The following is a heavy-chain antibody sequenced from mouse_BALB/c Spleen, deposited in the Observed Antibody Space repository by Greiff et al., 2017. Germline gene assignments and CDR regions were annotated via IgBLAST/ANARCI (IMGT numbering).Heavy chain of an antibody. CDR3: ARSTGFTTATVFDY. Sequence: EVKLMESGPGLVKPSQSLSLTCTVTGYSITSDYAWNWIRQFPGNKLEWMGYISYSGSTSYNPSLKSRISITRDTSKNQFFLQLNSVTTEDTATYYCARSTGFTTATVFDYWGQGTTLTVSS. J-gene: IGHJ2*01. CDR2: ISYSGST. CDR1: GYSITSDYA. V-gene: IGHV3-2*02. D-gene: IGHD1-2*01.